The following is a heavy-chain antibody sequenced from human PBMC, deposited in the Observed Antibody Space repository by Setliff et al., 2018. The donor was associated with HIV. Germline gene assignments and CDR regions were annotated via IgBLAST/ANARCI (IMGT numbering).Heavy chain of an antibody. CDR2: ISSDSRTT. J-gene: IGHJ1*01. Sequence: SLKISCIASGFSLSTYSMNWVRQAPGKGLEWISYISSDSRTTYYADSVKGRFTISRDDAKTSLYLQMNSLRAEDTAVYYCVRDLVYYYDNSGSFYVAEYFQHWGQGTLVTVSS. V-gene: IGHV3-48*01. CDR3: VRDLVYYYDNSGSFYVAEYFQH. D-gene: IGHD3-22*01. CDR1: GFSLSTYS.